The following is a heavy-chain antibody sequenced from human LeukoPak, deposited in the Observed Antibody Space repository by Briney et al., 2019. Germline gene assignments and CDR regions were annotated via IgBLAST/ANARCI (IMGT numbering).Heavy chain of an antibody. D-gene: IGHD5-18*01. CDR3: ARVVTQANWLDP. J-gene: IGHJ5*02. CDR1: GFTFSSYS. V-gene: IGHV3-21*01. CDR2: ISSSSSYI. Sequence: GGSLRLSCAASGFTFSSYSMNWVRQAPGKGLEWVSSISSSSSYIYYADSVKGRFTISRDNAKNSLYLQMNSLRAEDTAVYYCARVVTQANWLDPWGQGTLVTVSS.